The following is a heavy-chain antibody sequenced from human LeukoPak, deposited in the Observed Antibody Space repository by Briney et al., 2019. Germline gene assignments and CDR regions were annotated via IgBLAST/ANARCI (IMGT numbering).Heavy chain of an antibody. CDR2: IYPSGGST. Sequence: ASVKVSCKASGDTFTSYYMHWVRQAPGQGLEWMGVIYPSGGSTSYAQKFQGRVTMTRDTSTSTDYMELSSLRSEDTAVYFCARHSNLCISTSCYLHYWGQGTLVTVSS. CDR3: ARHSNLCISTSCYLHY. D-gene: IGHD2-2*01. CDR1: GDTFTSYY. J-gene: IGHJ4*02. V-gene: IGHV1-46*01.